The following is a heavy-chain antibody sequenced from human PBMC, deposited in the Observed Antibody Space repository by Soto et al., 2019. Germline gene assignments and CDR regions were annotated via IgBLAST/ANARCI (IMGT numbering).Heavy chain of an antibody. CDR2: IHPGGQII. V-gene: IGHV3-48*03. Sequence: SLKISCKGAGFTFSSSEMYWVRQAPGKGLEWVSYIHPGGQIIFYADSVKGRFTISRDNAKNSVYLQMNNLRAEDTAVYYCARRGSSWGQGTMVTVSS. CDR1: GFTFSSSE. CDR3: ARRGSS. D-gene: IGHD2-2*01. J-gene: IGHJ3*01.